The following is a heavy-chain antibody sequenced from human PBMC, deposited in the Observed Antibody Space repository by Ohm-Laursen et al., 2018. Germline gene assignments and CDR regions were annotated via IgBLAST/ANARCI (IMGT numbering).Heavy chain of an antibody. J-gene: IGHJ3*02. V-gene: IGHV3-7*01. CDR3: ARDFKAFDI. CDR2: IKQDGSEK. Sequence: SLRLSCSAPGFTFSSYWMSWVRQAPGKGLEWVANIKQDGSEKYYVDSVKGRFTISRDNAKNSLYLQMNSLRAEDTAVYYCARDFKAFDIWGQGTMVTVSS. CDR1: GFTFSSYW.